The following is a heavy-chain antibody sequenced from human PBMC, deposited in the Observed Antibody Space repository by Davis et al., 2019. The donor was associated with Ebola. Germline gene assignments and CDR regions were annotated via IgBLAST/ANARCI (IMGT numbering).Heavy chain of an antibody. CDR2: IYYSGST. Sequence: MPSETLSLTCAVYGGSFSGYYWSWIRQPPGKGLEWIGYIYYSGSTNYNPSLKSRVTISVDTSKNQFSLKLSSVTAADTAVYYCARYRDYYGSGSLNWFDPWGQGTLVTVSS. CDR3: ARYRDYYGSGSLNWFDP. D-gene: IGHD3-10*01. J-gene: IGHJ5*02. CDR1: GGSFSGYY. V-gene: IGHV4-59*01.